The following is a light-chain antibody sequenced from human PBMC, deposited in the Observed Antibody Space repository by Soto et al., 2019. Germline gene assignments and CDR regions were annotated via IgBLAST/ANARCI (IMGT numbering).Light chain of an antibody. J-gene: IGKJ1*01. V-gene: IGKV3-20*01. CDR2: GAS. CDR3: QQYGPSLRT. CDR1: QSFSSSF. Sequence: EIVLTQSPGTLALSPGERATLSYRASQSFSSSFLAWYQQKPGQAPRLLIYGASSRAAGIPDRFSGSGSGTDFTLTISRLEPEDFAVYYCQQYGPSLRTFGQGTKVEIK.